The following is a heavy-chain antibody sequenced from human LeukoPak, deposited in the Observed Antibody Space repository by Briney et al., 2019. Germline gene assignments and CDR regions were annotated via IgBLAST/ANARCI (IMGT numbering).Heavy chain of an antibody. J-gene: IGHJ6*03. CDR2: IIPIFGTA. D-gene: IGHD3-10*01. Sequence: SVKVSCKASGGTFSSYAISWVRQAPGQGLEWMGGIIPIFGTANYAQKFQGRVTITTDESTSTAYMELSSLRSEDTAVYYCAGERVNHHGGYYGSGSYSFIYYMDVWGKGTTVTVSS. CDR1: GGTFSSYA. CDR3: AGERVNHHGGYYGSGSYSFIYYMDV. V-gene: IGHV1-69*05.